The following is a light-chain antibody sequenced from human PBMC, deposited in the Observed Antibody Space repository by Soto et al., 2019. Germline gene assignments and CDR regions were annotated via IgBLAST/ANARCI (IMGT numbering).Light chain of an antibody. V-gene: IGKV1-12*01. Sequence: IQITQSPSCLRGLEGDRVTLTCRASQGISSWLAWYQQIPGKAPKLLIFAASNLPSRVPSRFSGSGSGTDFTLTISGLQPEDFATYYCLQDYNYPRTFGGGTKVDIK. CDR2: AAS. CDR3: LQDYNYPRT. J-gene: IGKJ4*01. CDR1: QGISSW.